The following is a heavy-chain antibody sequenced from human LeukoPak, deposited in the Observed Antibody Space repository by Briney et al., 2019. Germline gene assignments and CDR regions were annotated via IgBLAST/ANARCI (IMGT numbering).Heavy chain of an antibody. CDR1: GFTFYDYA. CDR2: INWNSGNI. Sequence: GRSLRLSCAASGFTFYDYAMHWVRQVPGKGLEWVSGINWNSGNIGYADSVKGRFTTSRDNARNSLYLQMTSLRAEDTALYYCAKAGAQSSGSITLSRYYMDVWGKGTTVTVSS. V-gene: IGHV3-9*01. D-gene: IGHD3-22*01. CDR3: AKAGAQSSGSITLSRYYMDV. J-gene: IGHJ6*03.